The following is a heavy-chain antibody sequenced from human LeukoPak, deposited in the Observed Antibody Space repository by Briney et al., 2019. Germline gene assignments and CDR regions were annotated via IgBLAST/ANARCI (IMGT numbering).Heavy chain of an antibody. CDR2: ISAYNGNT. CDR3: ARAVLRFLEWPQGGYYFDY. Sequence: AASVKVSCKASGYTFTSYGISWVRQAPGQGLEWMGWISAYNGNTNYAQKLQGRVTMTTDTSTSTAYMELRSLRSDDTAVYYCARAVLRFLEWPQGGYYFDYWGQGTLVTVSS. CDR1: GYTFTSYG. V-gene: IGHV1-18*01. J-gene: IGHJ4*02. D-gene: IGHD3-3*01.